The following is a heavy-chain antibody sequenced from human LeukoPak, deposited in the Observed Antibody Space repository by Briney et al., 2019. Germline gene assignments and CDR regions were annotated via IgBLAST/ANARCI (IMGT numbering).Heavy chain of an antibody. J-gene: IGHJ4*02. CDR3: GESSKYYFDY. CDR1: GGSISSSSYY. CDR2: IYYSGST. Sequence: SETLSLTCTVSGGSISSSSYYWGWIRQPPGKGLEWIGSIYYSGSTYYNPSLKSRVTMSVDTSKNQFSLKLSSVTAADTAVYYCGESSKYYFDYWGQGTLVTVSS. V-gene: IGHV4-39*01. D-gene: IGHD3-10*01.